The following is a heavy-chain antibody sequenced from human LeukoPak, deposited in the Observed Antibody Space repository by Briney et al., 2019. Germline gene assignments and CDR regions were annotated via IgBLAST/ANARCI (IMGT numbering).Heavy chain of an antibody. CDR1: GFIFSNYS. CDR3: ARGRCNFDY. V-gene: IGHV3-23*01. J-gene: IGHJ4*02. CDR2: INYSGARR. D-gene: IGHD1-26*01. Sequence: AGTLTLTCAASGFIFSNYSWSWVRQPPGKGLEWVAWINYSGARRFYADSVKGRFTISRDNSKNTLYLQMNSLRAEDTAVYCCARGRCNFDYWGQGTRVTVSS.